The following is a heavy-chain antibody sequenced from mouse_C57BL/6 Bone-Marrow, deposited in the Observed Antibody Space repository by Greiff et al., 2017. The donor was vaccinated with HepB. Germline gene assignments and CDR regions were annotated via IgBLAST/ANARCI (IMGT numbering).Heavy chain of an antibody. CDR1: GIDFSRYW. J-gene: IGHJ1*03. CDR2: INPDSSTI. CDR3: ARREYYSNYVHWYFDV. D-gene: IGHD2-5*01. V-gene: IGHV4-1*01. Sequence: VQLQQSGGGLVQPGGSLKLSCAASGIDFSRYWMSWVRRAPGKGLEWIGEINPDSSTINYAPSLKDKFIISRDNAKNTLYLQMSKVRSEDTALYYCARREYYSNYVHWYFDVWGTGTTVTVSS.